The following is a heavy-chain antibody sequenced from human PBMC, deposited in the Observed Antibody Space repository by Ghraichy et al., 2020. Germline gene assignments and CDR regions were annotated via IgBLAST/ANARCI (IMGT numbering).Heavy chain of an antibody. V-gene: IGHV3-21*01. Sequence: GGSLRLSCAASGFTFSSHGMEWVRQAPGQGLEWVSTISVTGSHIFYADSVKGRFTISRDDARNSLYLQMDSLRVEDTAVYYCAREASPGYWGQGTLVT. CDR3: AREASPGY. CDR1: GFTFSSHG. CDR2: ISVTGSHI. D-gene: IGHD2-15*01. J-gene: IGHJ4*02.